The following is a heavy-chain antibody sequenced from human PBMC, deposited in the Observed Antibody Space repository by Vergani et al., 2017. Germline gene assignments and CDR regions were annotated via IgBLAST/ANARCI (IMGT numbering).Heavy chain of an antibody. D-gene: IGHD3-3*01. Sequence: EVQLLESGGGLVQPGGSLRLSCAASGFTFDNYAMSWVRQAAGKGLEWVSGISETGDMTYYVDSVKGRFTISRDNSKNTLYLQMNSLRAEDTAVYYGAKAASAYRNTDFDYWGQGTLVTVSS. CDR2: ISETGDMT. CDR3: AKAASAYRNTDFDY. J-gene: IGHJ4*02. CDR1: GFTFDNYA. V-gene: IGHV3-23*01.